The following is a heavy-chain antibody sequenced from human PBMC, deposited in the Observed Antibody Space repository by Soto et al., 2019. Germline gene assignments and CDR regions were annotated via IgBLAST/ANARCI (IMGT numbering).Heavy chain of an antibody. CDR3: ARHRRETGTYAQPLDY. Sequence: SETLYLTCTISGGSISSSSYYWGWVRQPPGKGLEWIGAISYGGRTYHKPPLRSRVNISAETSKSQFSLDLTSVTAADTAVYYCARHRRETGTYAQPLDYWGQRTLVTV. CDR2: ISYGGRT. CDR1: GGSISSSSYY. V-gene: IGHV4-39*01. J-gene: IGHJ4*02. D-gene: IGHD1-1*01.